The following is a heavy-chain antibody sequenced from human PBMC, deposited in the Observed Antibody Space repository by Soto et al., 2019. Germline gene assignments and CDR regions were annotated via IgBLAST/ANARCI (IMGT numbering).Heavy chain of an antibody. D-gene: IGHD3-16*02. J-gene: IGHJ3*01. CDR2: ISDSGDRT. V-gene: IGHV3-23*01. Sequence: LRLSCASSGFTLSMSAVNWVRQAPGKGLEWVSYISDSGDRTYYADSVKGRFTISRDRSKNTVSLQMDSLRAEDTAVYYCAKDRGIIVKAGDAFGVWGQGTKVTVSS. CDR1: GFTLSMSA. CDR3: AKDRGIIVKAGDAFGV.